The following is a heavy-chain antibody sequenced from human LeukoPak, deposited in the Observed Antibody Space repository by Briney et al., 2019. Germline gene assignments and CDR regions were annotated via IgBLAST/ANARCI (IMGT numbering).Heavy chain of an antibody. Sequence: SETLSLTCTVSSGFIISSDYYWGWIRQPPGKGLEWIGGIHYSGSAYYNPSLKRRVTISVDTSKNQFSLKLTSVTAADTAVYYCARHRASDKSFYRAFDYWGQGSLVTVSS. J-gene: IGHJ4*02. CDR3: ARHRASDKSFYRAFDY. CDR1: SGFIISSDYY. D-gene: IGHD3-10*01. V-gene: IGHV4-39*01. CDR2: IHYSGSA.